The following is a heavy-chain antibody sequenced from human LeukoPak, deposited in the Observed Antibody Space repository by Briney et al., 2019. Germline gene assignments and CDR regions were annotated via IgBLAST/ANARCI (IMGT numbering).Heavy chain of an antibody. J-gene: IGHJ4*02. CDR3: TRARSEYYDSSGWDY. V-gene: IGHV3-74*01. Sequence: GGSMRLASVASGFIVSTHYMSWVRQAPGKGLEWASRINFDGRNTNYADSVRGRFTISRDNPKNTEDLQMNKLGVEETALFCCTRARSEYYDSSGWDYWGQGTQVTVSS. CDR2: INFDGRNT. CDR1: GFIVSTHY. D-gene: IGHD3-22*01.